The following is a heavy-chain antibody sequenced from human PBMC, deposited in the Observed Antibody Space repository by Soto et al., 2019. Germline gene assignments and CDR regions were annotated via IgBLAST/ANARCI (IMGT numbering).Heavy chain of an antibody. V-gene: IGHV1-46*01. J-gene: IGHJ6*02. D-gene: IGHD3-9*01. CDR3: ARDPGVRYFDWLSDALYGMDV. CDR1: GYTFTSYY. CDR2: INPSGGST. Sequence: GASVKVSCKASGYTFTSYYMHWVRQAPGQGLEWMGIINPSGGSTSYAQKFQGRVTMTRDTSTSTVYMELSSLRSEDTAVYYCARDPGVRYFDWLSDALYGMDVWGQGTTVTVSS.